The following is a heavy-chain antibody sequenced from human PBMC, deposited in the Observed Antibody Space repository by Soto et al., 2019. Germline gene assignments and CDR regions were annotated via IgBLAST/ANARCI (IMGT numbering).Heavy chain of an antibody. J-gene: IGHJ6*03. CDR3: ARVAVYSGDYVELYYYYYMAV. D-gene: IGHD4-17*01. V-gene: IGHV4-59*01. CDR2: IYYSGST. Sequence: ETLSLTCTVPGGSISSYYWSWIRQPPGKGLEWIGYIYYSGSTNYNPSLKSRVTISVDTSKNQFSLKLSSVTAADTAVYYCARVAVYSGDYVELYYYYYMAVWGKGTTVNVSS. CDR1: GGSISSYY.